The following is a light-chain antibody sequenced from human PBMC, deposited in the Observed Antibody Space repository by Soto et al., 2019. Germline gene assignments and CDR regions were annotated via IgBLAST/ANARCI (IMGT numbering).Light chain of an antibody. Sequence: QSALTQPPSASGSPGQSVTISCTGTGSDVGGHNFVSWYQQHPGKAPKFLIYEVSKRPSGVPDRFSGSKSGITASLTVSGLQADDEAYYYCSAYAGNNNPVIFGGGTKLTVL. J-gene: IGLJ2*01. V-gene: IGLV2-8*01. CDR1: GSDVGGHNF. CDR3: SAYAGNNNPVI. CDR2: EVS.